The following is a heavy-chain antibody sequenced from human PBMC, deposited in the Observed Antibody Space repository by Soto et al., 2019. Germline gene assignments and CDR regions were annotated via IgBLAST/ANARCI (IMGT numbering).Heavy chain of an antibody. CDR1: VYSFTSYW. D-gene: IGHD3-22*01. J-gene: IGHJ4*02. CDR2: IYPGDSDT. Sequence: GESLKISCKGSVYSFTSYWIGWVRQVPGKGPEWMGIIYPGDSDTRYSPSFQGQVTISADKSISTAYLQWSSLKASDTAMYYCARRASYDSSGYYLYYFDYWGQGTLVTVS. V-gene: IGHV5-51*01. CDR3: ARRASYDSSGYYLYYFDY.